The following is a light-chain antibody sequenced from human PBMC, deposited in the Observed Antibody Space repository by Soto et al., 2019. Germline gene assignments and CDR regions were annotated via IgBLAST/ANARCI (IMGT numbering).Light chain of an antibody. CDR1: SGHSSYA. Sequence: QLVLTQSPSASASLGASVKLTCTLSSGHSSYAIAWHQQQPEKGPRYLMNLNSDGSHSKGDGIPDRVTGSSSGADRYLTISSLQSEDEADYYCQTWGTGIQVFGGGTKVTVL. CDR2: LNSDGSH. CDR3: QTWGTGIQV. V-gene: IGLV4-69*01. J-gene: IGLJ2*01.